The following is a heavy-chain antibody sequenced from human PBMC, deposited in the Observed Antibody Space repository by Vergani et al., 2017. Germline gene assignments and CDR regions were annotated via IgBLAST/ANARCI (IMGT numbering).Heavy chain of an antibody. CDR1: GGSISSYY. Sequence: QVQLQESGPGLVKPSETLSLTCTVSGGSISSYYWSWIRQPPGKGLEWIGYIYYSGSTNYNPSLKSRVTISVDTSKNQFSLKLSSVTAADTAVYYCARVGPVVPAAMDYDAFDNWGQGTMVTVSS. J-gene: IGHJ3*02. CDR3: ARVGPVVPAAMDYDAFDN. CDR2: IYYSGST. D-gene: IGHD2-2*01. V-gene: IGHV4-59*01.